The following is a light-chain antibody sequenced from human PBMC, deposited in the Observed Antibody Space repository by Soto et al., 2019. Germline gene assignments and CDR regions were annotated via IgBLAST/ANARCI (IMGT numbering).Light chain of an antibody. CDR1: QSLLDSDDGNTY. Sequence: DIVMTQTPLSLPVTPGEPASISCRSSQSLLDSDDGNTYLDWYLQKLGQSPQLLIYTVSYRASGVPDRFSGTGSGTDFTLKISRVEAEDVGVYYCMQRIEFPLTFGGGTKVEIQ. CDR3: MQRIEFPLT. CDR2: TVS. J-gene: IGKJ4*01. V-gene: IGKV2-40*01.